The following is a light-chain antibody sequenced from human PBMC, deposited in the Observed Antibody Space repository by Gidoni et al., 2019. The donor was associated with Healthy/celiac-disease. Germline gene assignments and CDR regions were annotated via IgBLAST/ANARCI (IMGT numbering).Light chain of an antibody. CDR1: QSVSSN. Sequence: EIVMTQSPATLSVSPGERATLSCRASQSVSSNLAWYQQKPGQAPRHLIYGASTRATGIPARFSGSGSGTEFTLTISSLQSEDFAVYYCQQYNNWPPRYTFGQETKLEIK. J-gene: IGKJ2*01. V-gene: IGKV3-15*01. CDR3: QQYNNWPPRYT. CDR2: GAS.